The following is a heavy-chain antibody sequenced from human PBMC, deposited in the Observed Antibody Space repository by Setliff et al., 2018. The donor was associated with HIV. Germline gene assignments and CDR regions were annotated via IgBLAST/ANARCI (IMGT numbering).Heavy chain of an antibody. J-gene: IGHJ4*02. D-gene: IGHD3-10*01. CDR3: ARAGSGSYYNAPHY. V-gene: IGHV5-51*01. CDR2: IYPGDSDA. Sequence: PGESLKISCKGSGYSFTSYWIVWARQMPGKGLEWMGIIYPGDSDARYSPSLQGQVTISADKSISTAYLQWSSLKASDTAMYYCARAGSGSYYNAPHYWGQGTLVTVSS. CDR1: GYSFTSYW.